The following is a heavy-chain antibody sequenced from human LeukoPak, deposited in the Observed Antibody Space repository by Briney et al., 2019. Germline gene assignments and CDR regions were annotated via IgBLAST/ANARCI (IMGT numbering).Heavy chain of an antibody. CDR1: GGTFSSYA. J-gene: IGHJ5*02. V-gene: IGHV1-69*05. CDR2: IIPIFGTA. CDR3: ARWNSSGWYWWFDP. D-gene: IGHD6-19*01. Sequence: SVKVSCKASGGTFSSYAISWVRQAPGQGLEWMGGIIPIFGTANYAQKFQGRVTITTDESRSTAYMELSSLRSEDTAVYYCARWNSSGWYWWFDPWGQGTLVTVSS.